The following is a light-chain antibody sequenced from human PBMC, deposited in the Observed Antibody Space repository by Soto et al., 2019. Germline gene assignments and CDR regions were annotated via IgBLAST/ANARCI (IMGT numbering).Light chain of an antibody. Sequence: AIRMTQSPSSLSASTGDRVTITCRASQGISSYLAWYQQKPGKAPKLLIYAASTLQSGVPSRFSGSGSGTDVTLTISCLQSEDFATYYCQQYYSYPRTFGQGTKGEIK. CDR2: AAS. CDR1: QGISSY. V-gene: IGKV1-8*01. J-gene: IGKJ1*01. CDR3: QQYYSYPRT.